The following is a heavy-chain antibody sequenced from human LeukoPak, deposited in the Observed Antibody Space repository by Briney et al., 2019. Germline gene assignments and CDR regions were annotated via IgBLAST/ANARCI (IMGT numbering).Heavy chain of an antibody. J-gene: IGHJ2*01. CDR2: IWYDGSNK. CDR1: GFTFSSYA. CDR3: ARNFIWYFDY. D-gene: IGHD3-3*01. Sequence: GGSLRLSCAASGFTFSSYAMHWVRQAPGKGLEWVAVIWYDGSNKYYADSVKGRFTISRDNSKNTLYLQMNSLRAEDTAVYYCARNFIWYFDYWGRGSPVTVSS. V-gene: IGHV3-33*08.